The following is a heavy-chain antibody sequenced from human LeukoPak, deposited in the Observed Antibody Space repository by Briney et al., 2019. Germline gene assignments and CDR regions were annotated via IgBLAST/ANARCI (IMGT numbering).Heavy chain of an antibody. D-gene: IGHD2-21*01. V-gene: IGHV4-4*07. CDR1: GGSISSYY. Sequence: PSETLSLTCTVSGGSISSYYWSWIRQPAGKGLEWIGRIYTSGSTNYNPSLKSRVTMSVDTSKNQFSLKLSSVTDADTSVYYCARYFCGGDCYSFWFDPWGQGTLVTVSS. CDR2: IYTSGST. CDR3: ARYFCGGDCYSFWFDP. J-gene: IGHJ5*02.